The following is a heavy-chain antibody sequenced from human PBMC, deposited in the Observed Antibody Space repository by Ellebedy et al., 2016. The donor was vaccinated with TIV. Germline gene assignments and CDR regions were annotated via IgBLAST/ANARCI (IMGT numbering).Heavy chain of an antibody. J-gene: IGHJ4*02. CDR3: ARVEPYGSGSFFDY. V-gene: IGHV1-69*13. CDR1: GYTFTSYY. D-gene: IGHD3-10*01. CDR2: IIPIFGTA. Sequence: SVKVSXKASGYTFTSYYMHWVRQAPGQGLEWMGGIIPIFGTANYAQKFQGRVTITADESTSTAYMELSSLRSEDTAVYYCARVEPYGSGSFFDYWGQGTLVTVSS.